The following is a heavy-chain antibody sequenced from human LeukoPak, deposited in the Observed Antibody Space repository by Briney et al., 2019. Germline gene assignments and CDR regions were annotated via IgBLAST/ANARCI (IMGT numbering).Heavy chain of an antibody. J-gene: IGHJ4*02. CDR2: ISYDGSNK. D-gene: IGHD6-13*01. CDR1: GFTVSNNY. V-gene: IGHV3-30*01. CDR3: ARDKIAAAAFDY. Sequence: GGSLRLSCAASGFTVSNNYMSWVRQAPGKGLEWVAVISYDGSNKYYADSVKGRFTISRDNSKNTLYLQMNSLRAEDTAVYYCARDKIAAAAFDYWGQGTLVTVSS.